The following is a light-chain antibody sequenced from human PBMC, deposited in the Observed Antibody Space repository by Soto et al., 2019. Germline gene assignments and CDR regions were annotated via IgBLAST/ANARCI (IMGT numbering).Light chain of an antibody. CDR2: EVN. CDR3: SSYNSDSPSV. CDR1: SSDVGAYNF. J-gene: IGLJ3*02. Sequence: QSALTQPASVSGSPGQSITISCTGTSSDVGAYNFVSWYQQHPGKAPKLIIYEVNNRPSGVSNRFSGSKSGNTASLTIAGHPHDDAAYYYCSSYNSDSPSVFGGGTKLTVL. V-gene: IGLV2-14*01.